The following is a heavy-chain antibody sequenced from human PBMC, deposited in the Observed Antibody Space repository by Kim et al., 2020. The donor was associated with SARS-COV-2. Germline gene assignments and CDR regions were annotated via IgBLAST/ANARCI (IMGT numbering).Heavy chain of an antibody. CDR1: GFAFRIFW. V-gene: IGHV3-7*05. Sequence: GGSLRLSCEVSGFAFRIFWMNWVRQAPGKGLEWVANIKEDGSEKNYVDSVKGRFTISRDNAKNLLYLEMNNLRVEETAVYYCARDPLAEAPVSGMMGLDVWGHGTTVTVSS. CDR2: IKEDGSEK. CDR3: ARDPLAEAPVSGMMGLDV. J-gene: IGHJ6*02. D-gene: IGHD3-16*01.